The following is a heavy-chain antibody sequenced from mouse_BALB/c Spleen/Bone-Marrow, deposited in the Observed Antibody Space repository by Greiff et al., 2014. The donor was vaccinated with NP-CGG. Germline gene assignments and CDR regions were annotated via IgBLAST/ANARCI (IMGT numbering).Heavy chain of an antibody. J-gene: IGHJ1*01. CDR2: IWSDGST. CDR3: ARHYYGSSYWYFDV. Sequence: QVQLKESGPGPVAPSQSLSITCTISGFSLTSYGVHWVRQPPGKGLEWLVVIWSDGSTTYNSALKSRLSISKDNSKSQVFLKMNSLQTDDTAVYYCARHYYGSSYWYFDVWGAGTTVTVSS. D-gene: IGHD1-1*01. V-gene: IGHV2-6-1*01. CDR1: GFSLTSYG.